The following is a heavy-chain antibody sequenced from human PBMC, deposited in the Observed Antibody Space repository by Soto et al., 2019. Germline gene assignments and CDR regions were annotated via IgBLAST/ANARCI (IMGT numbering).Heavy chain of an antibody. CDR3: DRGNHRWLQLWYFDL. J-gene: IGHJ2*01. V-gene: IGHV1-69*12. CDR1: GGTFSSYT. D-gene: IGHD5-12*01. Sequence: QVQLVQSGAEVKKPGSSVTVSCKASGGTFSSYTISWVRQAPGQGLEWMGGIIPIFGTANYAQKFQGRITITADESTSTAYMELSSLRSEDTAVYYCDRGNHRWLQLWYFDLWGRGTLVTVST. CDR2: IIPIFGTA.